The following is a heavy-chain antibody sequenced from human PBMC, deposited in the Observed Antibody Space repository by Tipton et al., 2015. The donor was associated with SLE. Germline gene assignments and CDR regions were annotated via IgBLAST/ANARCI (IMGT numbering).Heavy chain of an antibody. D-gene: IGHD6-13*01. CDR3: ARHGWQQLDRDGFDF. J-gene: IGHJ4*02. V-gene: IGHV4-39*01. CDR2: IYYSGST. Sequence: TLSLTCTVSGGSISSSSYYWGWIRQPPGKGLEWIGSIYYSGSTYYTPSLKSRVSISVDTSKNQFSLRLNSVIAADTAVFYCARHGWQQLDRDGFDFWGQGTLVTVSS. CDR1: GGSISSSSYY.